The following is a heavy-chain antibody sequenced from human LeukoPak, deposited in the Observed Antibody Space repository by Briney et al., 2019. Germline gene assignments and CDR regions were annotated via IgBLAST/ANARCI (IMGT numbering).Heavy chain of an antibody. V-gene: IGHV3-23*01. CDR1: GFTFSSYA. J-gene: IGHJ4*02. CDR2: ISGSGGST. Sequence: GGSLRLSCAASGFTFSSYAMSWVRQAPGKGLEWVSAISGSGGSTNYADSVKGRFTISRDNSKHTLYLQMNSLRVEDTAVYYCAKDIPIAGIVGATSAMFDYWGQGTLVTVSS. CDR3: AKDIPIAGIVGATSAMFDY. D-gene: IGHD1-26*01.